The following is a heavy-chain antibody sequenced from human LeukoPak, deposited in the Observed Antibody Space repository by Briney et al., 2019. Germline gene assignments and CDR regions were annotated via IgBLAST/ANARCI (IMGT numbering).Heavy chain of an antibody. D-gene: IGHD5-18*01. CDR2: ISSSGSTI. CDR1: GFTFSSYS. J-gene: IGHJ6*02. CDR3: ARGGYSYAYFPILDYYYGMDV. V-gene: IGHV3-48*04. Sequence: PGGSLILSCAASGFTFSSYSMNWVRQAPGKGLEWVSYISSSGSTIYYADSVKGRFTISRDNAKNSLYLQMNSLRAEDTAVYYCARGGYSYAYFPILDYYYGMDVWGQGTTVTVSS.